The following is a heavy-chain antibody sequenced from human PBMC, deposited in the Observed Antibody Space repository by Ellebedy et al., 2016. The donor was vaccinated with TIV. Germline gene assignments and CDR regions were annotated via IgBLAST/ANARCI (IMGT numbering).Heavy chain of an antibody. J-gene: IGHJ6*02. CDR3: ARVFNRGSYAMDV. D-gene: IGHD1-26*01. CDR1: GYTFTGYY. Sequence: AASVKVSCKTSGYTFTGYYIHWVRQAPGQGLEWMGWINPSNGGTNHTQKFQDRVTMTSDTSISTAYMDLSSLRSDDTAVYFCARVFNRGSYAMDVWGQGTTVTVSS. CDR2: INPSNGGT. V-gene: IGHV1-2*02.